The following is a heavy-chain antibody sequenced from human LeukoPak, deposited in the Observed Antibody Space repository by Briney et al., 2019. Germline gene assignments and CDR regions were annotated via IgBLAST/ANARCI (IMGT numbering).Heavy chain of an antibody. CDR3: ATALGYCSGGTCP. D-gene: IGHD2-15*01. CDR1: GITFSGYTFSSYE. Sequence: GGSLRLSCAASGITFSGYTFSSYEMNWVRQAPGKGLEWVSYISSSGGTIYYADSVKGRFAISRDNAKKPMYLQMNSLRAEDTAVYYCATALGYCSGGTCPWGQGTLVTVSS. CDR2: ISSSGGTI. J-gene: IGHJ5*02. V-gene: IGHV3-48*03.